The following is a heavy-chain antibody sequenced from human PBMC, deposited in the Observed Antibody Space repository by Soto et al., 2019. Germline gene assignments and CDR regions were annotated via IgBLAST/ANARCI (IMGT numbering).Heavy chain of an antibody. V-gene: IGHV5-10-1*01. CDR2: IDPSDSYT. Sequence: GESLKISCKGSGYSFTSYWISWVRQMPGKGLEWMGRIDPSDSYTNYSPSFQGHVTISADKSISTAYLQWSSLKASDTAMYYCASGYSSGWSRRYYGMDVWGQGATVTVSS. J-gene: IGHJ6*02. CDR3: ASGYSSGWSRRYYGMDV. D-gene: IGHD6-19*01. CDR1: GYSFTSYW.